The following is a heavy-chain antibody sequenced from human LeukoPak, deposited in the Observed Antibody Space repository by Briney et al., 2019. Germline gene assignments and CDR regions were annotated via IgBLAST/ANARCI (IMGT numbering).Heavy chain of an antibody. CDR2: IRSKANSHAT. CDR3: AKDRGATGGEFDY. V-gene: IGHV3-73*01. Sequence: GGSLRLSCAASGFTFSGSAMHWVRQASGKGLEWVGRIRSKANSHATAYAASVKGRFTISRDDSKNTAYLQMNSLKTEDTAVYYCAKDRGATGGEFDYWGQGTLVTVSS. CDR1: GFTFSGSA. D-gene: IGHD1-26*01. J-gene: IGHJ4*02.